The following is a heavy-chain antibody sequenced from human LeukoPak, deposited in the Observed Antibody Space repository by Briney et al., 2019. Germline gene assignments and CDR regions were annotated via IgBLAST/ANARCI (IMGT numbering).Heavy chain of an antibody. V-gene: IGHV3-30*09. CDR3: ASLAFSSFDY. CDR1: GFTFSSYA. Sequence: GGSLRLSCAASGFTFSSYAMSWVRQAPGKGLEWVAVISYDGSNKYYADSVKGRFAISRDNSKNTLYLQMNSLRAEDTAVYYCASLAFSSFDYWGQGTLVTVSS. D-gene: IGHD3-3*02. J-gene: IGHJ4*02. CDR2: ISYDGSNK.